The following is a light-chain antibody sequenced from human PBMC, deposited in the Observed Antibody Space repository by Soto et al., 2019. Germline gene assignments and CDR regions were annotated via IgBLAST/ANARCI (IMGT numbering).Light chain of an antibody. Sequence: EIVMTQSPATLSVSPGERATLSCRASQSVSSNLAWYQQKPGQAPRLLIYGASTRATGIPARFSGSGSGTEFTLTNSSLQSEDFAVYYCQQYNNWQTFGQGTKLEIK. CDR2: GAS. CDR1: QSVSSN. CDR3: QQYNNWQT. V-gene: IGKV3-15*01. J-gene: IGKJ2*01.